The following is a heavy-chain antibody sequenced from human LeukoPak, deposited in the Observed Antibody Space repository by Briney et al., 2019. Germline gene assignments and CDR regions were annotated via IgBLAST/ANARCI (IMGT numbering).Heavy chain of an antibody. CDR2: FSSSSSYT. V-gene: IGHV3-11*05. J-gene: IGHJ4*02. Sequence: GGSLRLSCAASGFTFSDYFMSWIRQVPGKGLEWVSYFSSSSSYTTYADSVKGRFTISRDNAKNSLYLQMNSLRVEDTAVYYCARGPGGYPFDYWGQGTLVTVSS. CDR1: GFTFSDYF. CDR3: ARGPGGYPFDY. D-gene: IGHD3-10*01.